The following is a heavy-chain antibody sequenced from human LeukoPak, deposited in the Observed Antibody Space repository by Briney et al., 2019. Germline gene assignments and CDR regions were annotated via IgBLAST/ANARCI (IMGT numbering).Heavy chain of an antibody. Sequence: ASVMVSCKPSGYTFTVNYLHWARQAPGQGLEWMGWLNPNSGATNYAQKFQGRVTLTRDTSISTAYMELTRLTSDDTAMYYCARGAGSSWFDYWGQGALVTVSS. V-gene: IGHV1-2*02. J-gene: IGHJ4*02. D-gene: IGHD6-13*01. CDR3: ARGAGSSWFDY. CDR1: GYTFTVNY. CDR2: LNPNSGAT.